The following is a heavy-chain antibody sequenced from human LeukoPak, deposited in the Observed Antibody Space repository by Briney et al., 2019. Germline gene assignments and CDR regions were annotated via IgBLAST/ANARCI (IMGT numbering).Heavy chain of an antibody. CDR2: FDPEDGET. Sequence: VASVKVSCKVSGYTLTELSMHWVRQAPGKGLEWMGGFDPEDGETIYAQKFQGRVTMTEDTSTDTAYMELSSLRSEDTAVYYCATENPLSGSSYSDYWGQGTLVTVSS. J-gene: IGHJ4*02. D-gene: IGHD1-26*01. CDR1: GYTLTELS. V-gene: IGHV1-24*01. CDR3: ATENPLSGSSYSDY.